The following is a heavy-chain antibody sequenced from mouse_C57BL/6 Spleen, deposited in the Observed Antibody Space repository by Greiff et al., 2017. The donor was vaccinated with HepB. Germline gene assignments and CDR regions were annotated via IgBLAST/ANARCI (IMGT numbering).Heavy chain of an antibody. Sequence: QVQLQQSGAELAKPGASVKLSCKASGYTFTSYWMHWVKQRPGQGLEWIGYINPSSGYTKYNQKFKDKATLTADKSSSTAYMQLSRLTYEDSAVYYCERWGLITTVEDPLAMDYWGQGTSDTVSS. CDR1: GYTFTSYW. J-gene: IGHJ4*01. CDR3: ERWGLITTVEDPLAMDY. CDR2: INPSSGYT. D-gene: IGHD1-1*01. V-gene: IGHV1-7*01.